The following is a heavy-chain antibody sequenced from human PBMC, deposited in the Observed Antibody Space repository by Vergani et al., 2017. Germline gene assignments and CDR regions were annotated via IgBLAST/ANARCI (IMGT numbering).Heavy chain of an antibody. CDR3: ARDNGRDGYNFPLFNY. Sequence: QVQLVESGGGVVQPGRSLRLSCAASGFTFSSYAMHWVRQAPGKGLEWVAVISYDGSNKYYAAPVKGRFTISRDNSKNTLSLQMNSLGAEGTAVYYCARDNGRDGYNFPLFNYGGQGTRVTVSS. D-gene: IGHD5-24*01. CDR1: GFTFSSYA. J-gene: IGHJ4*02. V-gene: IGHV3-30*01. CDR2: ISYDGSNK.